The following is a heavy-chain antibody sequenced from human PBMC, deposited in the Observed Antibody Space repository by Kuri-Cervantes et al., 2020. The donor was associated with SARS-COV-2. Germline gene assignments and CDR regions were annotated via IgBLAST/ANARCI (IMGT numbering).Heavy chain of an antibody. V-gene: IGHV3-21*01. J-gene: IGHJ4*02. CDR3: AREASGMYYYDSSGYYYFDY. CDR2: ISSSSSQR. Sequence: GESLKISCAASGFTFSTYSMTWVRQAPGKGLEWVSSISSSSSQRYYVDSVKGRFTISRDNAKNSLYLQMNSLRAEDTAVYYCAREASGMYYYDSSGYYYFDYWGQGTLVTVSS. CDR1: GFTFSTYS. D-gene: IGHD3-22*01.